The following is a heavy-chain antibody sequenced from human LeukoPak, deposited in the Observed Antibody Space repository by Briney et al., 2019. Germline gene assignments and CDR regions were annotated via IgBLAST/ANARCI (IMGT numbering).Heavy chain of an antibody. CDR1: GFTFGNYA. J-gene: IGHJ4*02. D-gene: IGHD2-2*01. V-gene: IGHV3-23*01. CDR2: FSGNGAFT. CDR3: AKDYDSGGLRWVDS. Sequence: GGSLRLSCAASGFTFGNYAMNWVRQAPGKGLEWVSTFSGNGAFTYYADSVQGRFTISRDNSKNTLSVQMNSLRAEDTAVYYCAKDYDSGGLRWVDSWGQGTLVSVSS.